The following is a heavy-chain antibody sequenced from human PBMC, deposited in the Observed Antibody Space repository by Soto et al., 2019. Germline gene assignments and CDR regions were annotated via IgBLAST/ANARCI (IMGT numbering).Heavy chain of an antibody. Sequence: GGSLRLSCQVSGFTFGSYAMSWVRQAPGKGLEWFALVQSNHVTYYADSVRGRFTVSRDNSKNTLYLKMDSLRVEDTALYYCARPGYTSSWTVYYFECWGQGTMVTLSS. J-gene: IGHJ4*02. D-gene: IGHD6-13*01. CDR1: GFTFGSYA. CDR2: VQSNHVT. CDR3: ARPGYTSSWTVYYFEC. V-gene: IGHV3-23*01.